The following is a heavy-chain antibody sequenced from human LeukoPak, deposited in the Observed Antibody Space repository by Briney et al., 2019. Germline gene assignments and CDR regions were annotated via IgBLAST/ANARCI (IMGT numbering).Heavy chain of an antibody. D-gene: IGHD3-3*01. V-gene: IGHV1-18*01. Sequence: ASVKVSCKASGYTFTSYGISWVRQAPGQGLEWMGWISAYNGNTNYAQKLQGRVTMTTDTSTSTAYMELRSLRSDDTAVYYCARDSGTITIFGVVTEGRLDPWGQGTLVTVSS. CDR2: ISAYNGNT. CDR3: ARDSGTITIFGVVTEGRLDP. CDR1: GYTFTSYG. J-gene: IGHJ5*02.